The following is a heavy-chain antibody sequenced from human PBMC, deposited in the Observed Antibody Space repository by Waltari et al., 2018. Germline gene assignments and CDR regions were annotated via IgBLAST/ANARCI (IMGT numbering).Heavy chain of an antibody. V-gene: IGHV3-7*01. D-gene: IGHD2-15*01. Sequence: EVQMAESGGGLVQPGGSLRLSCVGSGFSLSDYWMSWVRQAPGGGLEWLGNIKGDGTETSYVDSVKGRFIISRDNARNTLFLQMNNLGAGDTAVFYCARQGGWTFDIWGQGTVVTVSS. CDR3: ARQGGWTFDI. CDR2: IKGDGTET. CDR1: GFSLSDYW. J-gene: IGHJ3*02.